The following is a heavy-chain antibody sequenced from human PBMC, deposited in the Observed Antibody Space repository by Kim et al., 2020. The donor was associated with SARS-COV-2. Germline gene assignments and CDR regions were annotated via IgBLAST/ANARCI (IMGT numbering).Heavy chain of an antibody. CDR3: TQDLTPGGADV. CDR1: GFSFNKYA. V-gene: IGHV3-9*01. Sequence: GGSLRLSCEASGFSFNKYAMHWVRQAPGKGLEWVSGFSWDSNRIDYADSVKGRFTVSGDNAVNSLHLHINSLRVDDTAVYFCTQDLTPGGADVWGQGTTVTVSS. D-gene: IGHD4-17*01. CDR2: FSWDSNRI. J-gene: IGHJ6*02.